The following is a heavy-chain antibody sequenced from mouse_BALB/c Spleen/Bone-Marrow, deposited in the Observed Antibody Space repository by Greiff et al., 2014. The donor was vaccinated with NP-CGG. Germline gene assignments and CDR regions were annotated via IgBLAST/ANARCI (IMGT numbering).Heavy chain of an antibody. Sequence: QVQLQQSGAELVRPGSSVKISCKASGYAFSTYWMTWVKQRPGQGLEWIGQIYPGDGDTKYNGKFKGKATLTADKSSSTAYMQLSSLTSDDSAVYFCAKVTTGFAYWGQGTLVTVSA. D-gene: IGHD2-2*01. V-gene: IGHV1-80*01. CDR3: AKVTTGFAY. J-gene: IGHJ3*01. CDR1: GYAFSTYW. CDR2: IYPGDGDT.